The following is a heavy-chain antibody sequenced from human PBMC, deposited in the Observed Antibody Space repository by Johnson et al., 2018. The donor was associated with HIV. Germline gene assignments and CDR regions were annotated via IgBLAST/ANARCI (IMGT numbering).Heavy chain of an antibody. D-gene: IGHD2-15*01. J-gene: IGHJ3*02. CDR1: GFTLSSYD. CDR2: IGTAGDT. V-gene: IGHV3-13*01. Sequence: RLSCAASGFTLSSYDMHWVRQATGKGLEWVSVIGTAGDTYYPGSVKGRFTISRENARNSLFLQVNSLRAGDTAVYYCAKSSRRDIDKDDAFDIWGQGTMVTVSS. CDR3: AKSSRRDIDKDDAFDI.